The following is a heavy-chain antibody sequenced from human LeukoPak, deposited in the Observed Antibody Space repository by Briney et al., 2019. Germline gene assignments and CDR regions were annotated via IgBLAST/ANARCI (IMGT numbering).Heavy chain of an antibody. CDR3: ARDRTAMVTENTFP. CDR1: GFTFSSYS. V-gene: IGHV3-21*01. J-gene: IGHJ5*02. CDR2: ISSSSSYI. Sequence: GGSLRLSCAASGFTFSSYSMNWVRQAPGKGLEWVSSISSSSSYIYYADSVKGRFTISRDNAKNSLYLQMNSLRAEDTAVYYCARDRTAMVTENTFPWGQGTLVTVSS. D-gene: IGHD5-18*01.